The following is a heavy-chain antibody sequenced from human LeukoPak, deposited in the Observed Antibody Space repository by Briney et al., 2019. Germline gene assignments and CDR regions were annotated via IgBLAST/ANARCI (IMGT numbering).Heavy chain of an antibody. J-gene: IGHJ4*02. CDR2: ISAYNGNT. D-gene: IGHD3-10*01. V-gene: IGHV1-18*01. Sequence: ASVTVSCTASGYTFTSYGISWVRQAPGQGLEWMGWISAYNGNTNYAQKLQGRVTMTTDTSTSTAYMELRSLRSDDTAVYYCARGRGISWFGELFAGYFDYWGQGTLVTVSS. CDR3: ARGRGISWFGELFAGYFDY. CDR1: GYTFTSYG.